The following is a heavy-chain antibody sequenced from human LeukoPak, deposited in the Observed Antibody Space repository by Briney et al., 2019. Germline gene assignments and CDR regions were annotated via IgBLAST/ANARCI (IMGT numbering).Heavy chain of an antibody. CDR2: IKSKTDGGTT. Sequence: GGSLRLSCAASGFTFSNAWMNWVRQAPGKGLEWVGRIKSKTDGGTTDYAAPVKGRFTISRDDSKNTLYLQMNSLRPEDTAVYYCAREGSYCGGACYSNYYFDYWGQGTLVTVSS. D-gene: IGHD2-21*02. CDR3: AREGSYCGGACYSNYYFDY. J-gene: IGHJ4*02. V-gene: IGHV3-15*07. CDR1: GFTFSNAW.